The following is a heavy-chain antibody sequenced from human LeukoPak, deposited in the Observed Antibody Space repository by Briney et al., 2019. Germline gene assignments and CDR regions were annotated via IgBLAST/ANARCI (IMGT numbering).Heavy chain of an antibody. CDR2: ISSSGSTI. CDR3: ARAAQYYYDSSGYLGY. CDR1: GFTFSDYY. V-gene: IGHV3-11*01. Sequence: GGSLRLSCAASGFTFSDYYMSWIRQAPGKGLEWASYISSSGSTIYYADSVKGRFTISRDNAKNSLYLQMNSLRAEDTAVYYCARAAQYYYDSSGYLGYWGQGTLVTVSS. D-gene: IGHD3-22*01. J-gene: IGHJ4*02.